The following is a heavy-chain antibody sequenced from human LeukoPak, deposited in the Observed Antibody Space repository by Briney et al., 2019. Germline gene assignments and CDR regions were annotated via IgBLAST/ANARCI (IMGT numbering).Heavy chain of an antibody. Sequence: SETLSLTCTVSGGSISSYYWSWIRQPAGKGLEWTERIYTSGSTNYNPSLKSRVTMSVDTSKNQFSLKLSSVTAADTAVYYCARGTSSGWGPRFDYWGQGTLVTVSS. CDR1: GGSISSYY. CDR2: IYTSGST. CDR3: ARGTSSGWGPRFDY. D-gene: IGHD6-19*01. V-gene: IGHV4-4*07. J-gene: IGHJ4*02.